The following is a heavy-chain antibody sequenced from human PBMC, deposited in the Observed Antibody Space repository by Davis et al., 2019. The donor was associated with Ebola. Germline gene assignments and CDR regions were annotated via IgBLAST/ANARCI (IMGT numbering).Heavy chain of an antibody. D-gene: IGHD3-16*01. Sequence: SETLSLTCTVSGGSVSSGSYYWSWIRQPPGKGLEWIGYIYYSGSTNYNPSLKSRVTISVDTSKNQFSLKLSSVTAADTAVYYCARVSGVWGYYGMDVWGQGTTVTVSS. V-gene: IGHV4-61*01. CDR1: GGSVSSGSYY. CDR2: IYYSGST. CDR3: ARVSGVWGYYGMDV. J-gene: IGHJ6*02.